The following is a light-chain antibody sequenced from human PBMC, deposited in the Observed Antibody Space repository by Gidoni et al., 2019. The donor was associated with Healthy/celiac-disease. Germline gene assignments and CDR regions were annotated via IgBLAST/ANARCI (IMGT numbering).Light chain of an antibody. V-gene: IGKV1-33*01. CDR3: QQYDNRPPLLT. CDR1: QDISNY. J-gene: IGKJ4*01. Sequence: DIQMTQSPSSLSASVGDRVTITCQASQDISNYLNWYQQKPGKAPKLLIYDASNLETGVPSRFSGSGSGTDFTFTISSLQPEDIATYYCQQYDNRPPLLTFGGXTKVEIK. CDR2: DAS.